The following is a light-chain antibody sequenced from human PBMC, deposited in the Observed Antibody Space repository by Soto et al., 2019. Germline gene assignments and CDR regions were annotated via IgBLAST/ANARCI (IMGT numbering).Light chain of an antibody. CDR1: QSVSSY. CDR2: DAS. J-gene: IGKJ5*01. CDR3: QQRSNSAT. Sequence: EIVLTQSPATLSLSPGERATLSCRASQSVSSYLAWYQQKPGQAPRLLIYDASNRATGIPARFSGSGSGTDFTLIISSLEPEDFAVYYCQQRSNSATFGQGTRLEIK. V-gene: IGKV3-11*01.